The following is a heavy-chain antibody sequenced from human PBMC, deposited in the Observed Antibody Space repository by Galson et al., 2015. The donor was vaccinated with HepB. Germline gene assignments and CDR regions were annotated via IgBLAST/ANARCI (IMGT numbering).Heavy chain of an antibody. Sequence: SVKVSCKASGGTFSSYAISWVRQAPGQGLEWMGRIIPILGIANYAQKFQGRVTITADKSTSTAYMELSSLRSEDTAVYYCARGFYYYGSGGAFDIWAKGQWSPSLQ. CDR2: IIPILGIA. J-gene: IGHJ3*02. CDR1: GGTFSSYA. CDR3: ARGFYYYGSGGAFDI. V-gene: IGHV1-69*04. D-gene: IGHD3-10*01.